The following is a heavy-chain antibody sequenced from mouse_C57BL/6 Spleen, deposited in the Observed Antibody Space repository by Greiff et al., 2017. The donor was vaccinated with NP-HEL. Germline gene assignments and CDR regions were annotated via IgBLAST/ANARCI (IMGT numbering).Heavy chain of an antibody. D-gene: IGHD3-2*02. Sequence: VKLQESGAELVMPGASVKLSCKASGYTFTSYWMHWVKQRPGQGLEWIGEIDPSDSYTNYNQKFKGKSTLTVDKSSSTAYMQLSSLTSEDSAVYYCARKAQATSFDYWGQGTTLTVSS. CDR2: IDPSDSYT. CDR1: GYTFTSYW. J-gene: IGHJ2*01. V-gene: IGHV1-69*01. CDR3: ARKAQATSFDY.